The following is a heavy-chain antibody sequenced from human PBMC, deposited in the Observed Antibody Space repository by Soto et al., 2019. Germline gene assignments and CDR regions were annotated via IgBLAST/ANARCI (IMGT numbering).Heavy chain of an antibody. CDR3: ARQHRMITFGGVIVLGY. CDR1: GYTFTSYD. J-gene: IGHJ4*02. V-gene: IGHV1-8*01. CDR2: MNPNSGNT. Sequence: ASVKVSCKASGYTFTSYDINWVRQATGQGLEWMGWMNPNSGNTGYAQKFQGRVTMTRNTSISTAYMELSSLRSEDTAVYYCARQHRMITFGGVIVLGYWGQGTLVTVSS. D-gene: IGHD3-16*02.